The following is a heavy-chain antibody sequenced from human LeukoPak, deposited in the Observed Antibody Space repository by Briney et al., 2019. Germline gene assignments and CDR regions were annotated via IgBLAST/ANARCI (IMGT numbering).Heavy chain of an antibody. CDR2: ITSGGGTI. V-gene: IGHV3-48*04. D-gene: IGHD1-26*01. CDR1: GFTFSTYS. CDR3: ARAERGSYYRLGAFDI. Sequence: PGGSLRLSCAASGFTFSTYSMNWVRQAPGKGLEWVSYITSGGGTIHYADSVKGRFTISRDNAKNSLYLQMNSLRAEDTAVYYCARAERGSYYRLGAFDIWGQGTMVTVSS. J-gene: IGHJ3*02.